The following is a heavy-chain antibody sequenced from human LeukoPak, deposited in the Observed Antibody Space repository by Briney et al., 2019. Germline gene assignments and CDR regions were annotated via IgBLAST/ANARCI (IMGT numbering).Heavy chain of an antibody. V-gene: IGHV1-46*01. Sequence: ASVKVSCKASGYTLTSYYMHWVRQAPGQGLEWMGIINPSGGSTSYAQKFQGRVTMTRDMSTSTVYMELSSLRSEDTAVYYCAGGLLPSDAFDIWGQGTMVTVSS. D-gene: IGHD3-22*01. J-gene: IGHJ3*02. CDR3: AGGLLPSDAFDI. CDR2: INPSGGST. CDR1: GYTLTSYY.